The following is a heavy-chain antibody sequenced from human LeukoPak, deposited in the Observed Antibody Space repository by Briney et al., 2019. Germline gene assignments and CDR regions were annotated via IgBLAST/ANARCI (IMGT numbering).Heavy chain of an antibody. CDR1: GGTFSSYA. Sequence: SVKVSCKASGGTFSSYAISWVRQAPGQGLEWMGGIIPIFGTANYAQKFQGRVTITADESTSTAYMELSSLRSEDTAVYYCARDLGYCTNGVCHTRFDYWGQGTLVAVSS. D-gene: IGHD2-8*01. CDR2: IIPIFGTA. J-gene: IGHJ4*02. V-gene: IGHV1-69*13. CDR3: ARDLGYCTNGVCHTRFDY.